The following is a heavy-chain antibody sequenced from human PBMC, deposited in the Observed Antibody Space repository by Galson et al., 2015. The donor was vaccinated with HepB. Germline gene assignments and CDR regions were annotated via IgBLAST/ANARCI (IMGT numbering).Heavy chain of an antibody. CDR3: TTDVPYDSSGYWYYYGMDV. V-gene: IGHV3-15*07. CDR1: GFTFSNAW. CDR2: IKSKTDGGTT. Sequence: SLRLSCAASGFTFSNAWMNWVRQAPGKGLGWVGRIKSKTDGGTTDYAAPVKGRFTISRDDSKNTLYLQMNSLKTEDTAVYYCTTDVPYDSSGYWYYYGMDVWGQGTTVTVSS. J-gene: IGHJ6*02. D-gene: IGHD3-22*01.